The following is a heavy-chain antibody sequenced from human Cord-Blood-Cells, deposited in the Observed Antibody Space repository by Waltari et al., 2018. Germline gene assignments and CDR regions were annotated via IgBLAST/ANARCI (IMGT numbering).Heavy chain of an antibody. CDR2: IYYSGST. V-gene: IGHV4-39*01. Sequence: QLQLQESGPGLVKPSETLSLTCTVSGGSISSSSYYWGWIRQPPGKGLEWIGSIYYSGSTYYNPYLKSRGTISVDTSKNQFSLKLGSVTAADTAVYYCERQYGDDFWSGYYTAFDIWGQGTMVTVSS. CDR3: ERQYGDDFWSGYYTAFDI. CDR1: GGSISSSSYY. D-gene: IGHD3-3*01. J-gene: IGHJ3*02.